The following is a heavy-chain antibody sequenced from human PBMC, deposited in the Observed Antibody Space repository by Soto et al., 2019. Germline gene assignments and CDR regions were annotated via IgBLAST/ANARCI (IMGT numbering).Heavy chain of an antibody. J-gene: IGHJ5*02. CDR3: ARGTYYYDSSGTKWFDP. CDR1: GYTFTSYD. D-gene: IGHD3-22*01. V-gene: IGHV1-8*01. Sequence: ASVKVSCRASGYTFTSYDSNWVRQATGQGLEWMAWMNPNSGNTGYAQKFQGRVTMTRNTSISTAYMELSSLRSEDTAVYYCARGTYYYDSSGTKWFDPWGQGTLVTVCS. CDR2: MNPNSGNT.